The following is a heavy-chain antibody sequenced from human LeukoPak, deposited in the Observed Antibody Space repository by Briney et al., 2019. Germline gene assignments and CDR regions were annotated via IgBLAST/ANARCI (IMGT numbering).Heavy chain of an antibody. V-gene: IGHV4-59*01. CDR2: IYYSGST. CDR3: ARVRANPFRREQWLSSGAFDI. D-gene: IGHD6-19*01. J-gene: IGHJ3*02. Sequence: SETLSLTCTVSGGSISSYYWSWIRQPPGKGLEWIGYIYYSGSTYYNPSLKSRVTISVDASKNQFSLKLSSVTAAHTAVYYCARVRANPFRREQWLSSGAFDIWGQGTMVTVSS. CDR1: GGSISSYY.